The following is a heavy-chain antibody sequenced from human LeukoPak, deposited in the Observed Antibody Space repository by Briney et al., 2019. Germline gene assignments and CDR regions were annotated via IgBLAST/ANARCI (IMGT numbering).Heavy chain of an antibody. CDR1: GFTFRSYG. J-gene: IGHJ3*02. V-gene: IGHV3-23*01. CDR3: AKDRGEYYYDSSGYETENDAFDI. D-gene: IGHD3-22*01. CDR2: ISGSGGST. Sequence: GGTLRLSCAASGFTFRSYGMSWVRQAPGKGLEWVSAISGSGGSTYYADSVKGRFTISRDNSKNTLYLQMNSLRAEDTAVYYCAKDRGEYYYDSSGYETENDAFDIWGQGTMVTVSS.